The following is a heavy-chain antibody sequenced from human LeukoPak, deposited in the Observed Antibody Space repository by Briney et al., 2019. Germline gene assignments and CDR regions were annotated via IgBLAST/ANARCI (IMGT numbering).Heavy chain of an antibody. CDR2: ISGDSAYT. Sequence: GGSLRLSCEASGFTFNIYDMSWVRQFPGKGLEWVSRISGDSAYTNYADSVKGRFTISRDNSKNTLYLQMNSLRAEDTAVYYCAKDPSHIVVVTAVLGYFDYWGQGTLVTVSS. CDR1: GFTFNIYD. D-gene: IGHD2-21*02. J-gene: IGHJ4*02. V-gene: IGHV3-23*01. CDR3: AKDPSHIVVVTAVLGYFDY.